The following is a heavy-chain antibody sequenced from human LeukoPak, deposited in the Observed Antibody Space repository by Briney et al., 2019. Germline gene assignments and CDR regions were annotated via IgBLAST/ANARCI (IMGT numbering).Heavy chain of an antibody. V-gene: IGHV4-39*01. CDR1: GGSTSSSSYY. D-gene: IGHD3-3*01. CDR3: ARFAAYTYDFWSGSNWFDP. Sequence: SGTLSLTCTVSGGSTSSSSYYWGWIRQPPGKGLEWIGSIYYSGSTYYNPSLKSRVTISVDTSKNQFSLKLSSVTAADTAVYYCARFAAYTYDFWSGSNWFDPWGQGTLVTVSS. J-gene: IGHJ5*02. CDR2: IYYSGST.